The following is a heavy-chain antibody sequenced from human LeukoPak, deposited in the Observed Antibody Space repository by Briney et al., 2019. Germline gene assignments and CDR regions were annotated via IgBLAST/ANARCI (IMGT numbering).Heavy chain of an antibody. Sequence: SETLSLTCTVSGGSISSSSYYWGWIRQPPGKGLEWIGSIYYSGSTYYNPSLKSRVTISVDTSKNQFSLKLSSVTAADTAVYYCARNKYYYGSGNYGVPNWFDPWGQGTLVTVSS. CDR1: GGSISSSSYY. V-gene: IGHV4-39*01. J-gene: IGHJ5*02. CDR3: ARNKYYYGSGNYGVPNWFDP. CDR2: IYYSGST. D-gene: IGHD3-10*01.